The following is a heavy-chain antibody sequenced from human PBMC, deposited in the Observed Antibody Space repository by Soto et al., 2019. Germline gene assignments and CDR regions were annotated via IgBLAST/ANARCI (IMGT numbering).Heavy chain of an antibody. CDR2: IYYTGST. J-gene: IGHJ6*02. D-gene: IGHD3-3*02. Sequence: SETLSLTCTVSGGSISLYYWTWIRQPPGKGLEWIGYIYYTGSTNYNPSLKSRVTISVDTSKNQFSLKLSSVTAADTAVYYCARDRIFGVVTPRKYYGMAVWGQGTTVTVSS. V-gene: IGHV4-59*01. CDR1: GGSISLYY. CDR3: ARDRIFGVVTPRKYYGMAV.